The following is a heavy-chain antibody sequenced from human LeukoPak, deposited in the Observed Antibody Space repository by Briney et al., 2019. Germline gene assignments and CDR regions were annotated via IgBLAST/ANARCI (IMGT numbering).Heavy chain of an antibody. CDR2: IDPSDSYT. Sequence: GESLKISCKGSGYSFTSYWITWVRQMPGKGLEWMGRIDPSDSYTNYSPSFQGHVTISADKSTSTAYLQWSSLKASDTAMYYCARYTTGAFDYWGQGTLVTVSS. V-gene: IGHV5-10-1*01. CDR1: GYSFTSYW. CDR3: ARYTTGAFDY. D-gene: IGHD1-1*01. J-gene: IGHJ4*02.